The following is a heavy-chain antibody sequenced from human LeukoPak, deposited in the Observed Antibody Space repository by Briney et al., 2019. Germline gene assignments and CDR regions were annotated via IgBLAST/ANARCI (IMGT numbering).Heavy chain of an antibody. J-gene: IGHJ6*03. CDR2: ISSSSSYI. D-gene: IGHD3-9*01. V-gene: IGHV3-21*01. CDR3: ARASRYFDWLSHYYYMDV. CDR1: GFTFSSYS. Sequence: GGSLRLSCAASGFTFSSYSMNWVRQAPGKGLEWVSSISSSSSYIYYADSVKGRFTISRDNAKNSLYLQMNSLRAEDTAVYYCARASRYFDWLSHYYYMDVWGKGTTVTISS.